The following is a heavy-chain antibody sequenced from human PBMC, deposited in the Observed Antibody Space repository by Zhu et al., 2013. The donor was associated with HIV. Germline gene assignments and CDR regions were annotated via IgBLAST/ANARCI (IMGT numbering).Heavy chain of an antibody. J-gene: IGHJ4*02. CDR2: MKTNSGNT. Sequence: QVHLVQSGPEVKKPGASVKVSCKASEYTLTSYDIHWVRQVTGQGLEWMGRMKTNSGNTGYAKKFQGRVTFTRNTSIDTAYMELSSLTSEDTAVYYCARGQWELPLLHEYWGQGTLVTVSS. CDR3: ARGQWELPLLHEY. CDR1: EYTLTSYD. V-gene: IGHV1-8*03. D-gene: IGHD1-26*01.